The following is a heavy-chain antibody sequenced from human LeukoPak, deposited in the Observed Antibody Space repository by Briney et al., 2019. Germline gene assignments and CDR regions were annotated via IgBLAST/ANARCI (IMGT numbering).Heavy chain of an antibody. V-gene: IGHV3-53*01. Sequence: PGGSLRLSCAASGFTVSSNYMSWVRQAPGKGLEGVSVIYSGGNTYYAESVKGRFTISREKSKKTLYLQMNSLRAEDTAVYYCARDLGSYVDSWGHGTLVTVSS. CDR3: ARDLGSYVDS. D-gene: IGHD5-18*01. J-gene: IGHJ5*01. CDR2: IYSGGNT. CDR1: GFTVSSNY.